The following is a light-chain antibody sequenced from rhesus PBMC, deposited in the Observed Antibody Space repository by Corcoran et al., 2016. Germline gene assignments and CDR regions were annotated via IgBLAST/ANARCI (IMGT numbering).Light chain of an antibody. CDR3: MQGIEFPPWT. J-gene: IGKJ1*01. CDR1: QSLLDSEDGNTY. Sequence: DIVMTQTPLSLPVTPGEPASISCRSSQSLLDSEDGNTYLDWYLQKPGQSPQLWLYEVSNRASGVPDRWSGSGSDTDFTLKISRVEAEDVGVYYCMQGIEFPPWTFGQGTKVEIK. CDR2: EVS. V-gene: IGKV2-104*02.